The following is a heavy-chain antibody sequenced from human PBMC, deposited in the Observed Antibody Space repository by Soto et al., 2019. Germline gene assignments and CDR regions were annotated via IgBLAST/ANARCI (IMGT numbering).Heavy chain of an antibody. CDR3: ARERGYSGYDYGMDV. CDR2: IWYDGSNK. D-gene: IGHD5-12*01. CDR1: GFTFSSYG. J-gene: IGHJ6*02. V-gene: IGHV3-33*01. Sequence: GGSLRLSCAASGFTFSSYGMHWVRQAPGKGLEWVAVIWYDGSNKYYADSVKGRFTSSRDNSKNTLYLQMNSLRAEDTAAYYCARERGYSGYDYGMDVWGQGTTVTVSS.